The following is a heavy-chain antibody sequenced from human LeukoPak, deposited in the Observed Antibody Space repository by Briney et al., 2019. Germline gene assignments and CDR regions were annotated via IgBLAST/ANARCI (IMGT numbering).Heavy chain of an antibody. CDR1: GFTFSSYA. J-gene: IGHJ5*02. CDR2: ISYDGSNK. CDR3: AKGLGTSSGRWFDP. D-gene: IGHD2-2*01. V-gene: IGHV3-30-3*01. Sequence: GGSLRLSCAASGFTFSSYAMHWVRQAPGKGLEWVAVISYDGSNKYYADSVKGRFTISRDNSKNTLYLQMNTLRAEDTALYYCAKGLGTSSGRWFDPWGQGTLVTVSS.